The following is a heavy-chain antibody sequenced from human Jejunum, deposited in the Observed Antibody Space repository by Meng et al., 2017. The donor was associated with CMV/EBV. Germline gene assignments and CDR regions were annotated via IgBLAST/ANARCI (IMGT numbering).Heavy chain of an antibody. CDR2: IEHDGSNK. V-gene: IGHV3-30*02. CDR1: GFTFSNYG. Sequence: QVQRGGCGGGVGQPGGLLRLSCAASGFTFSNYGIHWVRQAPGKGLEWVAFIEHDGSNKYYADSVKGRFTISRDNSKNTLYLQMNSLRVEDTAVYYCAKDVGYWGQGTLVTVSS. J-gene: IGHJ4*02. CDR3: AKDVGY. D-gene: IGHD1-26*01.